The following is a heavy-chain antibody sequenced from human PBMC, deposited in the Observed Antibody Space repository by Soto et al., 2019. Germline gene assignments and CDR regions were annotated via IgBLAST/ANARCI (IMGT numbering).Heavy chain of an antibody. CDR1: GFTFSRYW. V-gene: IGHV3-7*01. J-gene: IGHJ4*02. Sequence: VGSLRLSCAASGFTFSRYWMTWVSQAPGKGLEWVANINQDVSQKLYVDPVRGRFTISRDDAKNSVYLQMNNLRADDTAVYYCAKIGYNDWDFDYWGQGTLVTVSS. CDR2: INQDVSQK. CDR3: AKIGYNDWDFDY. D-gene: IGHD3-22*01.